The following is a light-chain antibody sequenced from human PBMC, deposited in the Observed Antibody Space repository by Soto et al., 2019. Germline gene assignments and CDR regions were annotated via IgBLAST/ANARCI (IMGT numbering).Light chain of an antibody. CDR1: QSVSSN. CDR3: TRYRSSGA. CDR2: DAS. V-gene: IGKV3D-15*01. Sequence: MTQCPSTLSASPGEIATISCRASQSVSSNLAWYQQKPGQAPTLLIYDASNRATGITDMFSDSGCGRFFFLPIRSLDCRECAVDESTRYRSSGAFGQRAKGDI. J-gene: IGKJ1*01.